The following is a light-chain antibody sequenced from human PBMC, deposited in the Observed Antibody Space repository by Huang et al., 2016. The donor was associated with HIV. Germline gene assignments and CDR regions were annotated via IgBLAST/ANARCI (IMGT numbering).Light chain of an antibody. CDR1: QSVYASSTSKDY. CDR3: QQYYSSLQT. J-gene: IGKJ1*01. Sequence: DIIMSQSPESLTVSLGERATLNCRSSQSVYASSTSKDYMAWFQQKPGQPPRLLLFWASSREVGVPDRFSGSGSGTHFTLTIANLQPEDAAIYYCQQYYSSLQTFGQGTRV. V-gene: IGKV4-1*01. CDR2: WAS.